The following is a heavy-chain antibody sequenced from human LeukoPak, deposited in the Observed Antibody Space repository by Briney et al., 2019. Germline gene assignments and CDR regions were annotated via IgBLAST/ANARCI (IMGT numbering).Heavy chain of an antibody. CDR3: ARDRSKYYGMDV. Sequence: SETLSLTCTVSGGSTSSYYWSWIRQPPGKGLEWIGYIYYSGSTNYNPSLKSRVTISVDTSKNQFSLKLSSVTAADTAVYYCARDRSKYYGMDVWGQGTTVTVSS. J-gene: IGHJ6*02. CDR2: IYYSGST. V-gene: IGHV4-59*01. CDR1: GGSTSSYY.